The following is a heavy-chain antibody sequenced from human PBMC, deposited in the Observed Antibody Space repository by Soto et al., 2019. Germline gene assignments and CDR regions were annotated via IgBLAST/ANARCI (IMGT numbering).Heavy chain of an antibody. CDR1: GYIFTSYG. J-gene: IGHJ4*02. CDR3: ATLPSSGYYGDFDY. D-gene: IGHD3-22*01. Sequence: ASVKVSCKASGYIFTSYGISWVRQAPGRGLEWMGWISAYNGNTKYAQNLQGRVTMTTDTSTSTAYMELRSLRSDDTAVYYCATLPSSGYYGDFDYWGQGTLVTVSS. CDR2: ISAYNGNT. V-gene: IGHV1-18*01.